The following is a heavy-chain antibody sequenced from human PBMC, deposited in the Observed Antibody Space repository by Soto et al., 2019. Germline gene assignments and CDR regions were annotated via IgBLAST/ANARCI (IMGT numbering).Heavy chain of an antibody. J-gene: IGHJ4*02. CDR2: IYPHDSDT. Sequence: GESLKISCMGSGYNFATYWIGWVRQMPGKGLEWMGIIYPHDSDTRYSPSFQGQVTISADKSISTAYLQWSSLKASDTAIYYCARRLDNTLDFWGQGTLVTVSS. D-gene: IGHD1-20*01. V-gene: IGHV5-51*01. CDR3: ARRLDNTLDF. CDR1: GYNFATYW.